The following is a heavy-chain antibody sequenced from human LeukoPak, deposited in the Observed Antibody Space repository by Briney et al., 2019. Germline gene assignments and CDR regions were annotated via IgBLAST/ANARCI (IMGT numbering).Heavy chain of an antibody. J-gene: IGHJ4*02. Sequence: PGGPLRLSCAASGFAVITNYMSWVRQAPGKGPEWVSFIYSGGNTYYADSVKGRFTISRDNSKNSLYLQMNSLRAEDTALYYCASRYCSSSMCYNYFHYWGQGTLVTVSS. CDR3: ASRYCSSSMCYNYFHY. CDR2: IYSGGNT. D-gene: IGHD2-2*02. V-gene: IGHV3-53*05. CDR1: GFAVITNY.